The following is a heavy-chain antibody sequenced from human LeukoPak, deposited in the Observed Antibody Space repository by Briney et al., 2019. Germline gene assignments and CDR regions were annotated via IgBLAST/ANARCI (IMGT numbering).Heavy chain of an antibody. V-gene: IGHV4-4*07. Sequence: SETLSLTCTVSGGSISSYYWSWIRQPAGKGLEWIGRIYTSGSTNYNPSLKSRVTMSVDTSKNQFSLKLSSVTAADTAVYYCARVPTYYYGSGSYYKPLDYWGQGTLVTVSS. J-gene: IGHJ4*02. CDR1: GGSISSYY. D-gene: IGHD3-10*01. CDR3: ARVPTYYYGSGSYYKPLDY. CDR2: IYTSGST.